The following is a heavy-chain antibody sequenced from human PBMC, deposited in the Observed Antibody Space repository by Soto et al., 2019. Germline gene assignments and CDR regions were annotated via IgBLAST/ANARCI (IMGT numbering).Heavy chain of an antibody. CDR2: IYTSGST. D-gene: IGHD3-22*01. J-gene: IGHJ4*02. Sequence: SETLSLTCTVSAGSISSYYWSWIRQPAGKGLEWIGRIYTSGSTNYNPSLKSRVTMSVDTSKNQFSLKLSSVTAADTAVYYCARAQYYYDSSGYYWGGYFDYWGQGTLVTVSS. CDR1: AGSISSYY. V-gene: IGHV4-4*07. CDR3: ARAQYYYDSSGYYWGGYFDY.